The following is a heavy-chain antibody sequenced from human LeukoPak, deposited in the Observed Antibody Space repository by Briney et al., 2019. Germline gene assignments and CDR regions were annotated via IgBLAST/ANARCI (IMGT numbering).Heavy chain of an antibody. J-gene: IGHJ5*02. CDR3: ARINWNYLDP. V-gene: IGHV1-2*02. D-gene: IGHD1-7*01. CDR1: GHTFTGYY. CDR2: INPNSGGT. Sequence: ASVKVSCKASGHTFTGYYIHWVRQAPGQGLEWMGWINPNSGGTRYAQKFQGRVTMTRDTSINTAYMELSSLTSDDTAVYYCARINWNYLDPWGQGTLVTVSS.